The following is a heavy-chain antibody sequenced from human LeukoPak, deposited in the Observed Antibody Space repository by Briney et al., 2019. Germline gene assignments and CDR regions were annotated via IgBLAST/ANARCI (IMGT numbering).Heavy chain of an antibody. Sequence: SETLSLTCTVSGGSISSHYWSWIRQPPGKGLEWIVYIYYSGSTNYNPSLKSRVTISVDTSKNQFSLKLSSVTAADTAVYYCAREYDTYYYYYMDVWGKGTTVTVSS. CDR3: AREYDTYYYYYMDV. CDR2: IYYSGST. CDR1: GGSISSHY. V-gene: IGHV4-59*11. D-gene: IGHD1-1*01. J-gene: IGHJ6*03.